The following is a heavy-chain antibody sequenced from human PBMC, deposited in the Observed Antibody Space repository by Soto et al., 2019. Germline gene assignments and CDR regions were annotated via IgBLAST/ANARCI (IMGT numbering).Heavy chain of an antibody. V-gene: IGHV1-3*01. CDR3: ARENYDILTGYYTGNYFDY. D-gene: IGHD3-9*01. J-gene: IGHJ4*02. CDR2: INAGNGNT. Sequence: SVKVSCKASGYTFTSYAMHWVRQAPGQRLEWMGWINAGNGNTKYSQKFQGRVTITRDTSASTAYMELSSLRSEDTAVYYCARENYDILTGYYTGNYFDYWGQGTLVTVSS. CDR1: GYTFTSYA.